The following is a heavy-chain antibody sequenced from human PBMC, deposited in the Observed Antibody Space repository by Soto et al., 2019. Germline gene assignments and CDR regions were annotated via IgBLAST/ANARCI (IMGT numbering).Heavy chain of an antibody. D-gene: IGHD5-12*01. CDR2: IYYSGST. V-gene: IGHV4-31*03. J-gene: IGHJ3*02. CDR3: ARARLRAVYAFDI. Sequence: TLSLPCTVSGGSISSGSYYWTWIRQRPGEGLEWIGYIYYSGSTYYSPSLKSRLSISLDTSKNQFSLRLSSVTSADTAMYYCARARLRAVYAFDIWGQGTMGTVSS. CDR1: GGSISSGSYY.